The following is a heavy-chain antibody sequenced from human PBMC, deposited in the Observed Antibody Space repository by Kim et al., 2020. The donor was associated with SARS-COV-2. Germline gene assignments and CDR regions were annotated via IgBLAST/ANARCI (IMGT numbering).Heavy chain of an antibody. CDR1: GFTFRLYA. D-gene: IGHD3-10*01. CDR3: ARDLSWGFIDF. CDR2: TTYDETNK. V-gene: IGHV3-30*04. Sequence: GGSLRLSCAASGFTFRLYAMHWVRQAPGKGLEWVAVTTYDETNKKYADSVRGRFTISRDNSMNTLYLQMNSLRPEDTAVYYCARDLSWGFIDFWGQGTLVTVS. J-gene: IGHJ4*02.